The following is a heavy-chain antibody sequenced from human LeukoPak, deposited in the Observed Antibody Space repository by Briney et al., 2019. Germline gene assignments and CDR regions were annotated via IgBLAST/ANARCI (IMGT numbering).Heavy chain of an antibody. V-gene: IGHV1-46*01. CDR2: INPSGGST. D-gene: IGHD6-19*01. CDR1: GYTFTSYY. Sequence: ASVKVSCKASGYTFTSYYMHWVRQAPGQGLEWMGIINPSGGSTSYAQKFQGRVTMTRDTSTSTAYMELSSLRSEDTAVYYCAREHVAVAGTHWFDPWGQGTLVTVSS. J-gene: IGHJ5*02. CDR3: AREHVAVAGTHWFDP.